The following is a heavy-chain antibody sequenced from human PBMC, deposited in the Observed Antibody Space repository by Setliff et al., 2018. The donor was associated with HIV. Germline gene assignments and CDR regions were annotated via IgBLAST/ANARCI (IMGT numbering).Heavy chain of an antibody. CDR3: ARAPSCIGGNCILYYYYYSGLDA. CDR1: GGSLTNHY. Sequence: ETLSLTCTVYGGSLTNHYWTWIRQPPGRGLEWIGEITDTGHTNYNSSLQSRATISLDTPRKQFSLKLTSVTASDAAVYYCARAPSCIGGNCILYYYYYSGLDAWGQGTTVTSP. D-gene: IGHD2-15*01. V-gene: IGHV4-34*01. J-gene: IGHJ6*02. CDR2: ITDTGHT.